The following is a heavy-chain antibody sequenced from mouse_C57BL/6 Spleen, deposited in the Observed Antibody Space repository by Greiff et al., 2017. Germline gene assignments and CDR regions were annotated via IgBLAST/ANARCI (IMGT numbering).Heavy chain of an antibody. CDR3: VSDYYCGSYVWGAY. CDR2: IRSKSNNYAT. Sequence: DVQLVESGGGLVQPKGSLKLSCAASGFSFNTYAMNWVRQAPGKGLEWVARIRSKSNNYATYYADSVKDRFTISRDDSKSMLYLQINNLKTEDTAMDYCVSDYYCGSYVWGAYWGQGTLVTVSA. V-gene: IGHV10-1*01. J-gene: IGHJ3*01. D-gene: IGHD1-1*01. CDR1: GFSFNTYA.